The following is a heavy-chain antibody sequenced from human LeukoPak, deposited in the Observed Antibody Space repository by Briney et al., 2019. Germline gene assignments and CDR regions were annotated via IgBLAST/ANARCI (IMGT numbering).Heavy chain of an antibody. CDR2: IYLGDSDT. CDR3: ARQDASGSFDY. Sequence: GESLKISCKGSGYNFTNYWIHWVRQMPGKGLEWMGIIYLGDSDTGYSPSFQGQVTLPVDKSISTAYLQWSSLKASDTAIFYCARQDASGSFDYWGQGTLVTVSS. V-gene: IGHV5-51*01. J-gene: IGHJ4*02. D-gene: IGHD3-10*01. CDR1: GYNFTNYW.